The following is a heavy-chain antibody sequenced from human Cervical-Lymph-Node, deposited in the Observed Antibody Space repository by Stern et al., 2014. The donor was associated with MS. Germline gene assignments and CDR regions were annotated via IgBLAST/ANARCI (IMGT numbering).Heavy chain of an antibody. D-gene: IGHD3-3*01. J-gene: IGHJ3*02. Sequence: QVQLVQSGAEVKKPGSSVKVSCKASGGTFSSYTISWVRQDPGQGLEWMGRIIPILGIANYAQKFQGRVTITADKSTSTAYMELSSLRSEDTAVYYCAREEKEWDAFDIWGQGTIVTVSS. CDR1: GGTFSSYT. CDR3: AREEKEWDAFDI. V-gene: IGHV1-69*08. CDR2: IIPILGIA.